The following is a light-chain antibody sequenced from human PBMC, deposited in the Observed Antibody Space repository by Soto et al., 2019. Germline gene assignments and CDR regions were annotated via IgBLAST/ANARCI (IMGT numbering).Light chain of an antibody. CDR1: QNLGTLY. CDR2: SAS. V-gene: IGKV3-20*01. Sequence: EIVLTQSPGTLSLSPGERGTLSCRASQNLGTLYLAWFQQKSGQAPRLLIYSASRRATGIPDRFTGSGSGTDFTLTINRVEPEDFAVYFCQQYAGSPRTLGQGTKVRIK. J-gene: IGKJ1*01. CDR3: QQYAGSPRT.